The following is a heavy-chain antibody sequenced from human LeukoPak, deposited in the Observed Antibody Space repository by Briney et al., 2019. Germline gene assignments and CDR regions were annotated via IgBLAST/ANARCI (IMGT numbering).Heavy chain of an antibody. J-gene: IGHJ4*02. CDR3: ARVAGGTTFDY. CDR2: INTDGSTT. Sequence: GGSLRLSCAASGFTFSSYAMHWVRQAPGKGLVWVSRINTDGSTTTYADSVKGRFTISRDTAKNTLYLQMNSLRAEDTAVYYCARVAGGTTFDYWGQGALVTVSS. CDR1: GFTFSSYA. V-gene: IGHV3-74*01. D-gene: IGHD6-13*01.